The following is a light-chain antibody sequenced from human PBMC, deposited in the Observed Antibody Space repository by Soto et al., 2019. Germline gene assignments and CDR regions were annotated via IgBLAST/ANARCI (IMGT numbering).Light chain of an antibody. CDR2: DVS. Sequence: QSALTQPRSVSGSPGQSVTISCTGTSSDVGGYNYVSWYQQHPGKAPKLMIYDVSKRPSGVPDRFSGSKSGNTASLTISGLQAEDEADYYCCSYAGSYTSKVFGGGTKVTVL. CDR3: CSYAGSYTSKV. CDR1: SSDVGGYNY. V-gene: IGLV2-11*01. J-gene: IGLJ2*01.